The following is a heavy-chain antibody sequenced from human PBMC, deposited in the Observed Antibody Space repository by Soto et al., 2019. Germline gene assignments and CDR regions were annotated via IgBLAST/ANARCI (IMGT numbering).Heavy chain of an antibody. D-gene: IGHD3-10*01. J-gene: IGHJ5*02. CDR1: GGTFSSYA. V-gene: IGHV1-69*13. CDR3: ARWPRTVRGVIITGYNWFDP. CDR2: IIPIFGTA. Sequence: SVKVSCKASGGTFSSYAISWVRQAPGQGLECMGGIIPIFGTANYAQKFQGRVTITADESTSTAYMELSSLRSEDTAVYYCARWPRTVRGVIITGYNWFDPWGQGTLVTVSS.